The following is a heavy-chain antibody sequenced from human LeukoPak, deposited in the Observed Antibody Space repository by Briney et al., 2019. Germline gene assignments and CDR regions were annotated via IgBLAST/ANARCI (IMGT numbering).Heavy chain of an antibody. Sequence: PSETLSLTCTVSGGSISSSSYYWGWIRQPPGKGLEWIGSIYYSGSTYYNPSLKSRVTISVDTSKNQFSLKLSSVTAADMAVYYCARESRAAGYYFDYWGQGTLVTVSS. D-gene: IGHD6-13*01. J-gene: IGHJ4*02. CDR3: ARESRAAGYYFDY. V-gene: IGHV4-39*07. CDR2: IYYSGST. CDR1: GGSISSSSYY.